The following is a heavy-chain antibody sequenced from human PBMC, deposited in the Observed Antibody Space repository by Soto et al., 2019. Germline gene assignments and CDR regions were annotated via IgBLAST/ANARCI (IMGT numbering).Heavy chain of an antibody. D-gene: IGHD2-21*02. CDR1: GGSIRSYY. CDR2: LYNSGST. V-gene: IGHV4-59*01. J-gene: IGHJ6*02. CDR3: ARDLWGYCGTDCYPLDV. Sequence: SETLSLTCTVSGGSIRSYYWSWIRQAPGKGLEWIGYLYNSGSTVYNPSLKSRVTISVDTSKNQFSLKLNSVTAADTAVYYCARDLWGYCGTDCYPLDVWGQGTTVTSP.